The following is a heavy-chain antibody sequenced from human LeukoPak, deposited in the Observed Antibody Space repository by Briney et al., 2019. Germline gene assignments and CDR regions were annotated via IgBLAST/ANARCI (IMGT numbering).Heavy chain of an antibody. CDR3: ASGYSYGLLVDY. V-gene: IGHV3-23*01. Sequence: GASLRLSCAASGLTFNNYALSWVRHAPGKGLEWVSTVSGNGGSTYYADSVKSRFTISRDNSKNTLYLHVNNLAAEDTAVYYCASGYSYGLLVDYWGQGTLVTVSS. CDR1: GLTFNNYA. CDR2: VSGNGGST. D-gene: IGHD5-18*01. J-gene: IGHJ4*02.